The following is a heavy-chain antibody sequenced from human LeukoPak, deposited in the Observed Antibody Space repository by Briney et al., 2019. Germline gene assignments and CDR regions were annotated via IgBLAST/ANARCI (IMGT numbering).Heavy chain of an antibody. CDR2: IYTSGST. Sequence: SETLSLTCTVSGGSISSGSYYWSWIRQPAGKGLEWIGRIYTSGSTNYNPSLKSRVTISVDTSKNQFSLKLSSVTAADTAVYYCARGGPRYSNGWYGDYWGQGTLVTVSS. CDR1: GGSISSGSYY. D-gene: IGHD6-19*01. J-gene: IGHJ4*02. CDR3: ARGGPRYSNGWYGDY. V-gene: IGHV4-61*02.